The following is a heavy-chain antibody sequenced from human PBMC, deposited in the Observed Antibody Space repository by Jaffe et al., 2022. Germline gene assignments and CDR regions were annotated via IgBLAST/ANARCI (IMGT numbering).Heavy chain of an antibody. CDR2: ISWNSGSI. Sequence: EVQLVESGGGLVQPGRSLRLSCAASGFTFDDYAMHWVRQAPGKGLEWVSGISWNSGSIGYADSVKGRFTISRDNAKNSLYLQMNSLRAEDTALYYCAKDFEKIAVAAEDAFDIWGQGTMVTVSS. D-gene: IGHD6-19*01. CDR1: GFTFDDYA. CDR3: AKDFEKIAVAAEDAFDI. V-gene: IGHV3-9*01. J-gene: IGHJ3*02.